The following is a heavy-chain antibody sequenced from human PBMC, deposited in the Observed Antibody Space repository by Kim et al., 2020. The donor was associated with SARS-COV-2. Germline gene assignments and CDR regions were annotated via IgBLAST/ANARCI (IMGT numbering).Heavy chain of an antibody. D-gene: IGHD3-10*02. CDR3: ARYYAASYARWFDP. CDR2: IYYTGNT. J-gene: IGHJ5*02. CDR1: GGSISSTSYY. V-gene: IGHV4-39*01. Sequence: SETLSLTCTVSGGSISSTSYYWGWIRQPPGKGLEWIGTIYYTGNTYYNPVLKSRVTISVDTSKNQFSLKLSSVTAADTAVYYCARYYAASYARWFDPWGQGTLVTVSS.